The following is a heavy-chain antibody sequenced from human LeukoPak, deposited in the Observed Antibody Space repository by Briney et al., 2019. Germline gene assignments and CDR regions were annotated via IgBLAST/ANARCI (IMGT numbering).Heavy chain of an antibody. CDR1: GGSISNKY. Sequence: SETLSLTCTVSGGSISNKYWSWIRQPPGKGLEWIGYIYYSGSTNYNPSLKSRVTILVDTSKNQFSLKLSSVTAADTAVYFRARDWGVDARPGYMDVWGKGTTVTVSS. J-gene: IGHJ6*03. CDR2: IYYSGST. CDR3: ARDWGVDARPGYMDV. V-gene: IGHV4-59*01. D-gene: IGHD6-6*01.